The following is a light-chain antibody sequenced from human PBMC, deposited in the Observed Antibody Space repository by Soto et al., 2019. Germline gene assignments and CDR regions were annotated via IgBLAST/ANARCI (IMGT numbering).Light chain of an antibody. J-gene: IGLJ1*01. CDR3: SAWDASLNGYV. CDR2: SNY. CDR1: SSNIGSKT. V-gene: IGLV1-44*01. Sequence: QSVLTQPPSASGTPGQRVTISCSGSSSNIGSKTVNWYQQLPGTAPKLLIYSNYQRPSGVPDRFSGSKSGTSASLATSGLQSEDEADYYCSAWDASLNGYVFGTGTKLTVL.